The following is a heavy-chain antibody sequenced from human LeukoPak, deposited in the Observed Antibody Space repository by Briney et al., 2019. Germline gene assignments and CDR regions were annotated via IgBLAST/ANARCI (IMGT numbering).Heavy chain of an antibody. CDR1: GYTFTTYG. CDR2: INPNSGGT. Sequence: GASVKVSCKASGYTFTTYGINWVRQAPGQGLEWMGWINPNSGGTNYAQKFQGRVTMTRDTSISTAYMELSRLRSDDTAVYYCAREYYYDSSGQRNWFDPWGQGTLVTVSS. CDR3: AREYYYDSSGQRNWFDP. V-gene: IGHV1-2*02. J-gene: IGHJ5*02. D-gene: IGHD3-22*01.